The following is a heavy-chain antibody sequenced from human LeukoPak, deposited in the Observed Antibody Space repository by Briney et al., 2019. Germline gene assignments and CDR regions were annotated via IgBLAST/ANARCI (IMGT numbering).Heavy chain of an antibody. CDR3: ARVGTAASHYFDY. CDR1: GGSISSGGYY. J-gene: IGHJ4*02. D-gene: IGHD6-13*01. CDR2: IYHSGST. V-gene: IGHV4-30-2*01. Sequence: SETLSLTCTVSGGSISSGGYYWSWIRQPPGKGLEWIGYIYHSGSTYYNPSLKSRVTISVDRSKNQFSLKLSSVTAADTAVYYCARVGTAASHYFDYWGQGTLVTVSS.